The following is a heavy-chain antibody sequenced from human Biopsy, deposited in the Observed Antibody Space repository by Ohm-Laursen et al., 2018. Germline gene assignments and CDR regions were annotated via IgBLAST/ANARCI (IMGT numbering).Heavy chain of an antibody. Sequence: ASVKVSCKASGYTFTGQYLHWVRQVPGQGLEWMGWINPHSGTTKFAQDFQGRVTMTRDPSITTAYMELRRLRSDDTAVYYCAKGQDLRGGAEYFQHWGQGALVTVSS. J-gene: IGHJ1*01. CDR2: INPHSGTT. V-gene: IGHV1-2*02. CDR3: AKGQDLRGGAEYFQH. CDR1: GYTFTGQY. D-gene: IGHD2-15*01.